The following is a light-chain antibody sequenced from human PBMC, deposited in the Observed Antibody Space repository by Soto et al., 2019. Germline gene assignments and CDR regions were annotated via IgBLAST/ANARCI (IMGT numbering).Light chain of an antibody. J-gene: IGKJ4*01. CDR3: QQANSF. CDR2: DAS. V-gene: IGKV1-5*01. Sequence: DIQMTQSPSTLSASVGDRVTITCRARQTISNWLAWYKQRPGKAPKLLIYDASSLESGVPSRFSGRGSGTEFTLTICSLQPDDFATYYCQQANSFFGGGTKVDIK. CDR1: QTISNW.